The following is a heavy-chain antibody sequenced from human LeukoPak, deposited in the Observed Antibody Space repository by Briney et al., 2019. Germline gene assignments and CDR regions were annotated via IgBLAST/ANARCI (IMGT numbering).Heavy chain of an antibody. D-gene: IGHD6-19*01. V-gene: IGHV5-10-1*01. CDR1: GYRFTSYW. Sequence: GESLKISCKGSGYRFTSYWISWVRQMPGKGLEWMGRIDPSDSYTNYSPSFQGHVTISADKSISTAYLQWSSLKASDTAMYYCARHPIAVAGPLVHWGQGTLVTVSS. J-gene: IGHJ4*02. CDR3: ARHPIAVAGPLVH. CDR2: IDPSDSYT.